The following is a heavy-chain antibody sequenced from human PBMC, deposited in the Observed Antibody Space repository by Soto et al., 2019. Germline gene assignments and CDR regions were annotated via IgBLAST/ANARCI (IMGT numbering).Heavy chain of an antibody. D-gene: IGHD3-3*01. CDR1: GGSISSSSYY. J-gene: IGHJ3*02. CDR2: IYYSEST. Sequence: QLQLQESGPGLVKPSETLSLTCTVSGGSISSSSYYWGWIRQPPGKGLEWIGSIYYSESTYYNPFLKSRVTISVDTSKNQFSLTLSSVTAADTAVYYCASQSYYDFWSGYPNLDAFDIWGQGTMVTVSS. CDR3: ASQSYYDFWSGYPNLDAFDI. V-gene: IGHV4-39*01.